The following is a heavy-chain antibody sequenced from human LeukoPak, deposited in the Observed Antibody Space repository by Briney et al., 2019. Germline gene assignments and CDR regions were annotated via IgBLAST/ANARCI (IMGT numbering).Heavy chain of an antibody. CDR1: GFTFSNYA. CDR3: AKDQIGMIVVVPDY. CDR2: LSGTGGST. J-gene: IGHJ4*02. D-gene: IGHD3-22*01. Sequence: GGSLRLSCAASGFTFSNYAMSWVRQAPGKGLEWVSTLSGTGGSTYYADSVKGPFTISRDNSKNTLYLQMNSLRAEDTAVYYCAKDQIGMIVVVPDYWGQGTLVTVSA. V-gene: IGHV3-23*01.